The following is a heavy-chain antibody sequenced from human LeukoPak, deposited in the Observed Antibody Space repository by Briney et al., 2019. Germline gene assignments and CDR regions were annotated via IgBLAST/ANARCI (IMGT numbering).Heavy chain of an antibody. CDR1: GFTFSSYA. V-gene: IGHV3-23*01. CDR3: AKAPPRITMIVVVPHAFDN. CDR2: ISGSGGST. Sequence: GGSLRLSCAASGFTFSSYAMSWVRQAPGKGLEWVSAISGSGGSTYYADSVKGRFTISRDNSKNTLYLQMNSLRAEDTAVYYCAKAPPRITMIVVVPHAFDNWGQGTMVTVSS. D-gene: IGHD3-22*01. J-gene: IGHJ3*02.